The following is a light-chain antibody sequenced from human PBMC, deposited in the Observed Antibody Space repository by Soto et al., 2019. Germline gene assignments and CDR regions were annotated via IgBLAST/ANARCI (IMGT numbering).Light chain of an antibody. CDR2: DAS. J-gene: IGKJ5*01. V-gene: IGKV3-11*01. CDR1: QSVSSY. CDR3: QQRSNWPPIT. Sequence: IVLTQSPATLSLSPVERSTFSCMASQSVSSYLAWYQQKPGQAPRLLIYDASNRATGIPARFSGSGSGTDFTLNISSLEPEDFAVYYCQQRSNWPPITFGQGTRL.